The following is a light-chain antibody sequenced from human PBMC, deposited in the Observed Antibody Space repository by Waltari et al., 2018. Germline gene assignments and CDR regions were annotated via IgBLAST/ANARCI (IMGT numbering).Light chain of an antibody. CDR3: QQRNDWPLT. CDR2: DAS. V-gene: IGKV3-11*01. Sequence: EIVLTQSPATLSSSSGEGANLSCRAGENAFKYVAWYQQRPGQAPRLLISDASNRATGVPDRFDAFGSGTDFTLTISSLEPEDFAVYYCQQRNDWPLTFGGGTRVEIK. CDR1: ENAFKY. J-gene: IGKJ4*01.